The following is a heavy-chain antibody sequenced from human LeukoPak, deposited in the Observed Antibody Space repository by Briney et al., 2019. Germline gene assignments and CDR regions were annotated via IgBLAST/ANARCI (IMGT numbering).Heavy chain of an antibody. J-gene: IGHJ5*02. CDR2: INAGNGNT. Sequence: ASVKVSCKASGYTFTSYAMHWVRQAPGQRLEWMGWINAGNGNTKYSQKFQGRVTITRDTSASTAYMELSSLRSEDTAVYYCARGLAAAGYVVNWFDPWGQGTLVTVSS. CDR3: ARGLAAAGYVVNWFDP. CDR1: GYTFTSYA. D-gene: IGHD6-13*01. V-gene: IGHV1-3*01.